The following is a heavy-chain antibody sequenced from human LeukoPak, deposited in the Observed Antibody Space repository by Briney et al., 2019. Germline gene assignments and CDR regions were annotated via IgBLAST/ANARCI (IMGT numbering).Heavy chain of an antibody. D-gene: IGHD4-17*01. V-gene: IGHV3-23*01. CDR2: ISGSGGST. CDR3: AISTLEDGDYSRY. Sequence: GGSLRLSCAASGFTFRNYAMSWVRQAPGKGLEWVSAISGSGGSTYYADSVKGRFTISRDNSKNTLYLQMNSLRAEDTAVYYCAISTLEDGDYSRYWGQGTLVTVSS. CDR1: GFTFRNYA. J-gene: IGHJ4*02.